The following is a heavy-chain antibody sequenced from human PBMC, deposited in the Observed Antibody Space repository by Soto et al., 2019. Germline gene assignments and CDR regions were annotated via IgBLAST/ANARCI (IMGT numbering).Heavy chain of an antibody. CDR1: GSTFNNFA. CDR2: IVVDSNTA. J-gene: IGHJ4*02. D-gene: IGHD5-12*01. Sequence: QVVLLQSGAEVKAPGSSVRVSCQVSGSTFNNFAFSWVRQAPGNGPEWMGGIVVDSNTAEYSQRFQDRVTITADTSSKTLYMELGSLTFEDTAVYYCARAIKRCEVNYYFDFWGQGTLVTVSS. V-gene: IGHV1-69*06. CDR3: ARAIKRCEVNYYFDF.